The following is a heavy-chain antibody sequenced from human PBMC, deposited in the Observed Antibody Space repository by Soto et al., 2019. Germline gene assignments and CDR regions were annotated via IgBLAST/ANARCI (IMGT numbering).Heavy chain of an antibody. J-gene: IGHJ4*02. V-gene: IGHV4-39*01. Sequence: PSETLSLTCTVSGGSISSNSYYWGWIRQPPGKGLEWIGSIYYSGNTYYNPSLKSRVTISVDTSKNQFSVNLSSVTAADTAVYYCARQRGGYYDSSSNLYYFDYWGQGTLVTVSS. CDR2: IYYSGNT. CDR3: ARQRGGYYDSSSNLYYFDY. CDR1: GGSISSNSYY. D-gene: IGHD3-22*01.